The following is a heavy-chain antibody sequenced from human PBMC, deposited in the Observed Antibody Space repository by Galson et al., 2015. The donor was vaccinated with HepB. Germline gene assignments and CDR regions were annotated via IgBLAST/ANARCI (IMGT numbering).Heavy chain of an antibody. CDR3: AKEGIAADGTPIDKRKNPANSYYFDY. Sequence: ALILSCAASGFTFSSYGVHWVRQAPGKGLEGVAGISYDGSNKYYADSVKGRFTISRDNSKNTLYLQMNSLRAEDTAVYYCAKEGIAADGTPIDKRKNPANSYYFDYWGQGTLVTVSS. J-gene: IGHJ4*02. CDR2: ISYDGSNK. CDR1: GFTFSSYG. D-gene: IGHD6-13*01. V-gene: IGHV3-30*18.